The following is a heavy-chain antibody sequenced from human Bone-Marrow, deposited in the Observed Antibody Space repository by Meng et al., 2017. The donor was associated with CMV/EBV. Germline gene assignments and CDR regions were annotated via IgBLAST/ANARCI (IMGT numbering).Heavy chain of an antibody. CDR2: IKQDGSEK. CDR3: ARGLMELAMR. CDR1: GFTFSSSW. Sequence: GESLKISCAASGFTFSSSWMSWVRQAPGKGLEWVANIKQDGSEKYYVDSVKGRFTISRDNAKNTVYLHMSGLKAEDTAIYYCARGLMELAMRWGQGTLVTVSS. V-gene: IGHV3-7*04. J-gene: IGHJ4*02. D-gene: IGHD1-7*01.